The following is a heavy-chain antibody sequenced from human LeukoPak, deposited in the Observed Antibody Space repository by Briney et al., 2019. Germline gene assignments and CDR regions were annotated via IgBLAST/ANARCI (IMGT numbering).Heavy chain of an antibody. CDR2: IYYSGST. Sequence: SETLSLTCTVSGGSISSGDYYWSWIRQPPGKGLERIGYIYYSGSTYYNPSLKSRVTISVDASRNQFSLKLSSVTAADTAVYYCARSRRSLTHYYYYGMDVWGQGTTVTVSS. CDR1: GGSISSGDYY. J-gene: IGHJ6*02. D-gene: IGHD4/OR15-4a*01. V-gene: IGHV4-30-4*02. CDR3: ARSRRSLTHYYYYGMDV.